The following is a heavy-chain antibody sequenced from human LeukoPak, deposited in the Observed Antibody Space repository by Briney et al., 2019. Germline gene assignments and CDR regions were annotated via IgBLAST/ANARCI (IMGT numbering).Heavy chain of an antibody. J-gene: IGHJ6*02. CDR3: ARIPYYYYYGMDV. V-gene: IGHV4-34*01. CDR1: GGSFSGYY. CDR2: INHSGST. D-gene: IGHD2-21*01. Sequence: SETLSLICAVYGGSFSGYYWSWSRQPPGKGLEWIGEINHSGSTNYNPSLKSRVTISVDTSKNQFSLKLSSVTAADTAVYYCARIPYYYYYGMDVWGQGTTVTVSS.